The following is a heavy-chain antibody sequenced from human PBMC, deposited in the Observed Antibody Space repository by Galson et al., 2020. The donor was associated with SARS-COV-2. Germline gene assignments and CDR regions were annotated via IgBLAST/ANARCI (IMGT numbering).Heavy chain of an antibody. Sequence: LSLTCAASGFSFSGSAMHWVRQASGKGLEWIGRIRSKENTYATAYAASVKGRFTISRHDSKNTAYLQMNSLKTEDTAIYYCTSSAGYDYLWGSPDYWGQGTLVTVSS. J-gene: IGHJ4*02. CDR1: GFSFSGSA. D-gene: IGHD3-16*01. V-gene: IGHV3-73*01. CDR2: IRSKENTYAT. CDR3: TSSAGYDYLWGSPDY.